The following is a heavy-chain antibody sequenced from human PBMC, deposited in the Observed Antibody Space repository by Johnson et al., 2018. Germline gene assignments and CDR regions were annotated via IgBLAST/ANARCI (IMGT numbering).Heavy chain of an antibody. J-gene: IGHJ6*02. D-gene: IGHD3-3*01. CDR2: ISYDGSNK. CDR1: GFTFSNYG. CDR3: ASEMGIIRANYYYYGMDV. V-gene: IGHV3-30*03. Sequence: QLVESGGGVVQPGRSLRLSCAASGFTFSNYGMHWVRQAPGKGLEWVAVISYDGSNKSYADSVKGRFTISRDNSKNTLYLQMNSLRAEDTAVYYCASEMGIIRANYYYYGMDVWGQGTTVTVSS.